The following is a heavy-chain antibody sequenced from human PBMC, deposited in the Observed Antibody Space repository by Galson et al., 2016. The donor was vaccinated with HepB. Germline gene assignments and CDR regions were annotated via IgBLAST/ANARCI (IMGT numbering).Heavy chain of an antibody. CDR3: ARDGRRGYDMDV. J-gene: IGHJ6*02. CDR1: GFTLSDYR. V-gene: IGHV3-48*02. CDR2: IASNRRTI. Sequence: SLRLSCAASGFTLSDYRMNWVRQAPGKGLEWVSYIASNRRTIYYADSARGRFTISRDNAKNSLYLQMNSLRDEDTAVYYCARDGRRGYDMDVWGQGTTVTVSS.